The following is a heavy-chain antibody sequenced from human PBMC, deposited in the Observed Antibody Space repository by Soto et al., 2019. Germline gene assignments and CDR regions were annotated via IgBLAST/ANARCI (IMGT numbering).Heavy chain of an antibody. CDR1: GYTFTSYG. Sequence: APVKVSCKASGYTFTSYGISWVRQAPGQGLEWMGWISAYNGNTNYAQKLQGRVTMTTDTSTSTAYMELRSLRSDDTAVYYCAREGVRSTSRRDAFDIWGQGTMVTVSS. CDR2: ISAYNGNT. D-gene: IGHD2-2*01. V-gene: IGHV1-18*01. CDR3: AREGVRSTSRRDAFDI. J-gene: IGHJ3*02.